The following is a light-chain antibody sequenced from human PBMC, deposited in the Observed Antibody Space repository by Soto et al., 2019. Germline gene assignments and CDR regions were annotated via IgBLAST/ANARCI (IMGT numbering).Light chain of an antibody. CDR2: EVG. Sequence: QSVLTQPPSASGSPGQSVTISCTGTSSDVGGYSYVSWYQQHPGKAPKLILFEVGKRPSGVPDRFSGSKSGNTASLTVSGLQAEDEADYYCSSYAGSNHYVFGTGTKLTVL. J-gene: IGLJ1*01. V-gene: IGLV2-8*01. CDR3: SSYAGSNHYV. CDR1: SSDVGGYSY.